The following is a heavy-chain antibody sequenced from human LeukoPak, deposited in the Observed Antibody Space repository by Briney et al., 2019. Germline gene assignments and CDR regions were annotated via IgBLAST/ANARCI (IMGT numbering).Heavy chain of an antibody. Sequence: PGGSLRLSCAASGFTFSSYWMHWVRQAPGKGLVWVSRINSDGSSTSYADSVKGRFTISRDNAKNTLYLQMNSLRAEDTAVYYCARVGFSYGDYGGYYFDYWGQGTLVTVSS. V-gene: IGHV3-74*01. D-gene: IGHD4-17*01. CDR3: ARVGFSYGDYGGYYFDY. J-gene: IGHJ4*02. CDR2: INSDGSST. CDR1: GFTFSSYW.